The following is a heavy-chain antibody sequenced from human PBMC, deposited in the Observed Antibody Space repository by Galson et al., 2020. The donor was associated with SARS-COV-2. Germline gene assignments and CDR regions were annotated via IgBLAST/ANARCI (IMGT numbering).Heavy chain of an antibody. V-gene: IGHV3-7*01. CDR3: ATGGYYHVY. J-gene: IGHJ4*02. CDR1: GFTITNYW. Sequence: GESLKISCGVSGFTITNYWMSWVRQAPGKGLEWVANIKQDGSEKYYVDSVKGRFTISRDNAKNSLYLQMNNLRAEDTAVYYCATGGYYHVYWGQGNLVTVSS. CDR2: IKQDGSEK. D-gene: IGHD2-2*01.